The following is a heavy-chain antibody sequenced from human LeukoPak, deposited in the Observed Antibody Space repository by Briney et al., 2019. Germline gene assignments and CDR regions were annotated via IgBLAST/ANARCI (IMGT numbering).Heavy chain of an antibody. Sequence: ASVKVSCKASGYPFSSYDVNWVRQAPGQGLEWMAWMNPGSGDTGYAQKFQGRLTMSSNISMNTASMELRSLTSEDTAVYFCARSRRGYYMDVWGTGTPVTVSS. J-gene: IGHJ6*03. CDR3: ARSRRGYYMDV. CDR2: MNPGSGDT. CDR1: GYPFSSYD. V-gene: IGHV1-8*01.